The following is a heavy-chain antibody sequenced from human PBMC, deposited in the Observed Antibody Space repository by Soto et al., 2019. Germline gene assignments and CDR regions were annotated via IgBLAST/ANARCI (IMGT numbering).Heavy chain of an antibody. CDR1: GYTFPGYY. J-gene: IGHJ4*02. CDR2: INPDSGGT. Sequence: ASVKVSCKASGYTFPGYYMHWLRQSPGQGLEWMGWINPDSGGTNYAQKFQGRVTMTRDTSISTAYMELTRLRCDDTAVYFCARLGIEPRAFDYWGQGTMVTVYS. D-gene: IGHD6-6*01. CDR3: ARLGIEPRAFDY. V-gene: IGHV1-2*02.